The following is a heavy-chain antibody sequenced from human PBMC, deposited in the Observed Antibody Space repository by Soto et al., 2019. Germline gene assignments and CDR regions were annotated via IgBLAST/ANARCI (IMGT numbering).Heavy chain of an antibody. CDR2: INPSGGNS. J-gene: IGHJ6*02. CDR3: ARALYDTDCVPVGAGSRYHVMDV. D-gene: IGHD2-2*01. CDR1: QYTFTNYC. V-gene: IGHV1-46*01. Sequence: ASVKVSCKATQYTFTNYCVHWVRQAPGQGLEWMGVINPSGGNSKYAQRFRGRVTMTRDTSTSTVYMHLRSLRADDTAVYFCARALYDTDCVPVGAGSRYHVMDVWGRGTTVTASS.